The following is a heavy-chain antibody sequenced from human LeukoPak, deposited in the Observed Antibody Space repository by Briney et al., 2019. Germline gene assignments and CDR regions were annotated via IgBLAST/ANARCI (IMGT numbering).Heavy chain of an antibody. CDR1: GYTFTSYG. CDR3: ARDPYSSGWYYFDY. Sequence: ASVKVSCKASGYTFTSYGISWVRQAPGQGLEWMGWISAYNGNTNYAQKLQGRVTMTTDTSTRTAYMELRRLRSDDTAVYYCARDPYSSGWYYFDYWGQGTLVTVSS. D-gene: IGHD6-19*01. J-gene: IGHJ4*02. V-gene: IGHV1-18*04. CDR2: ISAYNGNT.